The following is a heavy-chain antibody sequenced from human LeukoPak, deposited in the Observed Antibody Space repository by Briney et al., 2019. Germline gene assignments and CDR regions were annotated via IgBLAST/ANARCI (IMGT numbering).Heavy chain of an antibody. Sequence: GGSLRLSCAASGFTFNSYSMNWVRQAPGKGLEWVSSISSSSSYIYYADSVKGRFTISRDNAKSSLYLQMNSLRAEDTAVYYCAGDLYGGTGRDYWGQGTLVTVSS. D-gene: IGHD4-23*01. CDR3: AGDLYGGTGRDY. CDR2: ISSSSSYI. CDR1: GFTFNSYS. V-gene: IGHV3-21*01. J-gene: IGHJ4*02.